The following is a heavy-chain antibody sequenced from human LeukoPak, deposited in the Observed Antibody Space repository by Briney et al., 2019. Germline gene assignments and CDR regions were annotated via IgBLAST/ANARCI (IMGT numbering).Heavy chain of an antibody. V-gene: IGHV3-33*08. CDR1: GFTSSSYG. Sequence: PGGSLRLSCSASGFTSSSYGMHWVRQAPGKGLEWVAVIWYDGSNKYYADSVKGRFTISRDNSKNTLYLQMNSLRAEDTAVYYCARDSERFGELFGAFDIWGQGTMVTVSS. D-gene: IGHD3-10*01. CDR3: ARDSERFGELFGAFDI. CDR2: IWYDGSNK. J-gene: IGHJ3*02.